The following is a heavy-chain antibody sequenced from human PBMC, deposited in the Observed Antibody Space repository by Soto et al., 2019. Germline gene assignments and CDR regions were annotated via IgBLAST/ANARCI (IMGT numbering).Heavy chain of an antibody. Sequence: SETLSLTCTVSGGSISSSSYYWGWIRQPPGKGLEWIGSIYYSGSTYYNPSLKSRVTISVDTSKNQFSLKLSSVTAADTAVYYETLTGFDYFDYWGQGVPVTVYS. CDR3: TLTGFDYFDY. CDR2: IYYSGST. V-gene: IGHV4-39*01. CDR1: GGSISSSSYY. D-gene: IGHD3-9*01. J-gene: IGHJ4*02.